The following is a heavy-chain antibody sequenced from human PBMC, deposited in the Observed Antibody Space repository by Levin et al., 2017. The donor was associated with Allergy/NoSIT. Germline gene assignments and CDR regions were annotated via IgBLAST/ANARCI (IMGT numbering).Heavy chain of an antibody. V-gene: IGHV4-34*01. CDR2: INHSGST. D-gene: IGHD2-15*01. Sequence: KPSETLSLTCAVYGGSFSGYYWSWIRQPPGKGLEWLGEINHSGSTNYNPSLKSRVTISVDTSKNQFSLKLSSVTAADTAVYYCARGRTLARYCSGGSCYRYFDLWGRGTLVTVSS. CDR1: GGSFSGYY. J-gene: IGHJ2*01. CDR3: ARGRTLARYCSGGSCYRYFDL.